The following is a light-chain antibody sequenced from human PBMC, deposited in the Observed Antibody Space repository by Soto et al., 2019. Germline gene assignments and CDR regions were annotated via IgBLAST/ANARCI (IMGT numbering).Light chain of an antibody. CDR3: SSYTGSSTLDV. CDR2: DVS. Sequence: HSDPKHPASGSGAPRQSSCIFRTKNSSDVGSYNLVSWYQQHPGKAPKLMIYDVSNRPSGISNRFSGSKSGNTASLTISGLQAEDEADYYCSSYTGSSTLDVFGTGTKVTVL. V-gene: IGLV2-14*02. CDR1: SSDVGSYNL. J-gene: IGLJ1*01.